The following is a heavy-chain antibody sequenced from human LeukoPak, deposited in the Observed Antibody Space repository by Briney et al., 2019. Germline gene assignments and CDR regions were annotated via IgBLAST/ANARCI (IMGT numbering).Heavy chain of an antibody. J-gene: IGHJ4*02. CDR3: ERPPQAGSSSSEY. CDR1: GYSFTSYW. Sequence: GESLKISCKGSGYSFTSYWIGWVRQMPGKGLEWMGIIYPGDSDTTYSPSFQGQVTISADKSITTAYLQWSSLKASDTAMYYCERPPQAGSSSSEYWGQGTLVTVSS. D-gene: IGHD6-6*01. V-gene: IGHV5-51*01. CDR2: IYPGDSDT.